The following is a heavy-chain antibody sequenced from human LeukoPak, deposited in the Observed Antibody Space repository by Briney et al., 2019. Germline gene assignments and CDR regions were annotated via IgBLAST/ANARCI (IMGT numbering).Heavy chain of an antibody. CDR1: GFTFSSYA. CDR2: ISGSEETT. D-gene: IGHD6-19*01. CDR3: AKGPGGWYNFDY. Sequence: QTGGSLRLSCAASGFTFSSYAMSWVRQAPGKGLEWVSAISGSEETTSYADSVKGRFTISRDSFENTLFLQMNSLRAEDTAVYYCAKGPGGWYNFDYWGQGTLVTVSS. J-gene: IGHJ4*02. V-gene: IGHV3-23*01.